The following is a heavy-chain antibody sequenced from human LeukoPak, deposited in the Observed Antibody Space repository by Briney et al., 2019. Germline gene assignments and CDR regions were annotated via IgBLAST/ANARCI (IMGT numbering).Heavy chain of an antibody. CDR3: ARGDLL. J-gene: IGHJ4*02. CDR1: GDYISSSTYY. Sequence: SETLSLTCTVSGDYISSSTYYWGWIRQPPGKGLEWIGSIYHSGSTYYNPSLKSRVTISVDTSKNQFSLKLSSVTAADTAVYYCARGDLLWGQGTLVTVSS. V-gene: IGHV4-39*07. CDR2: IYHSGST. D-gene: IGHD2-15*01.